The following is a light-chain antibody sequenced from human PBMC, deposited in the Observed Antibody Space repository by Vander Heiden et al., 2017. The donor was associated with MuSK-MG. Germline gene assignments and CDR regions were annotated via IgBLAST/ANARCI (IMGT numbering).Light chain of an antibody. CDR3: MQALQTPRT. CDR2: LGS. V-gene: IGKV2-28*01. Sequence: DIVMTQSPLSLPVTPGEPASISCRSSQSLLHSNGYNYLDWYLQKPGQSPQLLIFLGSNRASGVPDRFSGSGSGTDFTLKISRVEPEDVGVYYCMQALQTPRTFGHGTKLEIK. J-gene: IGKJ2*01. CDR1: QSLLHSNGYNY.